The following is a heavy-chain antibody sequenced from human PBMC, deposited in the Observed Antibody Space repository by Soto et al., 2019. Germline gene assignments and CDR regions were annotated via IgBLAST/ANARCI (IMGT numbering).Heavy chain of an antibody. Sequence: SETLSLTCTVSGGTISSSSYSWGWIRQPPGKGLEWIGTVYYSGSTDCNPSLKSRVTISVDTSKNQFSLKLTSVTAAVTAVYYCAREGYNFGPFDYWGQGTLVTVSS. D-gene: IGHD5-18*01. J-gene: IGHJ4*02. V-gene: IGHV4-39*02. CDR1: GGTISSSSYS. CDR2: VYYSGST. CDR3: AREGYNFGPFDY.